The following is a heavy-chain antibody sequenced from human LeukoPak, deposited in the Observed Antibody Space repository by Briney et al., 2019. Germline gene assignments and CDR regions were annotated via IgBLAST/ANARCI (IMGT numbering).Heavy chain of an antibody. Sequence: GGSLRLSCAAFGFTFSGYAMSWVRQAPGKGLEWVSTMSGSGDNTYYADSVQGRFTISRDNFKNTLYLQMNSLRAEDTAVYYCAKGVGANGLFDYWGQGTLVTVSS. J-gene: IGHJ4*02. D-gene: IGHD1-26*01. CDR3: AKGVGANGLFDY. V-gene: IGHV3-23*01. CDR2: MSGSGDNT. CDR1: GFTFSGYA.